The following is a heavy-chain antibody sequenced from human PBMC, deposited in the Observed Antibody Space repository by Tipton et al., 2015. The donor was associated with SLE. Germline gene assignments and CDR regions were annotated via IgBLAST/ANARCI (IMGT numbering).Heavy chain of an antibody. CDR3: ARVWPSNCGSPVDAFDI. CDR2: INPNSGGT. CDR1: GYTFTGYY. D-gene: IGHD7-27*01. J-gene: IGHJ3*02. Sequence: QLMQSGAEVKKPGASVKVSCKASGYTFTGYYMHWVRQAPGQGLEWMGWINPNSGGTNYAQKFQGRVTMTRDTSISTAYMELSRLRSDDTAVYYCARVWPSNCGSPVDAFDIWGQGTMVTVSS. V-gene: IGHV1-2*02.